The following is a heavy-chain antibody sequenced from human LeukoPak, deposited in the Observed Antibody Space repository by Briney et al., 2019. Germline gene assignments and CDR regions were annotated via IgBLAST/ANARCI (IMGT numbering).Heavy chain of an antibody. CDR3: ARYMVRGNIDY. D-gene: IGHD3-10*01. CDR1: GFTFSSYG. V-gene: IGHV3-33*01. CDR2: IWYDGSNK. J-gene: IGHJ4*02. Sequence: PGGSLRLSCAASGFTFSSYGMHWVRQAPGKGLEWVAVIWYDGSNKYYADSVKGRFTISRDNSKNTLYLQMNSPRAEDTAVYYCARYMVRGNIDYWGQGTLVTVSS.